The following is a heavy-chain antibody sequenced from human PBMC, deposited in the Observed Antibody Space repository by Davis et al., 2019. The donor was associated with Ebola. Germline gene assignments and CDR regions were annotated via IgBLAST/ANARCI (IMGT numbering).Heavy chain of an antibody. CDR3: ARGLYPWELDY. J-gene: IGHJ4*02. CDR1: GGPFSSYW. D-gene: IGHD1-1*01. V-gene: IGHV4-34*01. Sequence: GSLRLSCAVSGGPFSSYWMSWIRQPPGKGLEWIGEINHSGSTNYNPSLKSRVTISVDTSKNQFSLKLSSVTAADTAVYYCARGLYPWELDYWGQGTLVTASS. CDR2: INHSGST.